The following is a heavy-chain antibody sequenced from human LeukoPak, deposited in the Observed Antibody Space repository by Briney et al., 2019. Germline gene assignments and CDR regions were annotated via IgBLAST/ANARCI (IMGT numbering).Heavy chain of an antibody. CDR2: IYSGGST. Sequence: GGSLRLSCAASGFTVSSNYMSWVRQAPGKGLEWVSVIYSGGSTYYADYVKGRFTISRDNSKNTLYLQMNSLRAEDTAVYYCARGPDSSGYLLRDIDYWGQGSLVTVSS. J-gene: IGHJ4*02. V-gene: IGHV3-53*01. D-gene: IGHD3-22*01. CDR1: GFTVSSNY. CDR3: ARGPDSSGYLLRDIDY.